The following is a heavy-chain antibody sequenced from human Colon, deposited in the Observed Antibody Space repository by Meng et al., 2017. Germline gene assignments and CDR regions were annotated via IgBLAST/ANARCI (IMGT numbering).Heavy chain of an antibody. CDR1: GGSFSNYA. CDR3: ARARDRDGLYNFDS. V-gene: IGHV1-69*12. CDR2: IVPIFVTP. D-gene: IGHD5-24*01. J-gene: IGHJ4*02. Sequence: QVRLVQSGAEVKKLWSTVKVSCRASGGSFSNYAVSWVRQAPGQGLEWMGGIVPIFVTPNYAQKFQGRVTVTADESTSTAYMELSSLTSEDTAIYYCARARDRDGLYNFDSWGQGTLVTVSS.